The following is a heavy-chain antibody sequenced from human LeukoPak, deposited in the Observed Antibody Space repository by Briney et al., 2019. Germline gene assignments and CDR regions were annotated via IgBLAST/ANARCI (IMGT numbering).Heavy chain of an antibody. D-gene: IGHD3-22*01. CDR1: GFTFNIYW. J-gene: IGHJ4*02. Sequence: PGGSLRLSCAASGFTFNIYWMHWVRQAPGKGLVWVSAISGSGGSTYYADSVKGRFTISRDNSKNTLYLQMNSLRAEDTAVYYCARGSLVEYYYDSSGYYYPDYWGQGNLVTVSS. CDR3: ARGSLVEYYYDSSGYYYPDY. V-gene: IGHV3-23*01. CDR2: ISGSGGST.